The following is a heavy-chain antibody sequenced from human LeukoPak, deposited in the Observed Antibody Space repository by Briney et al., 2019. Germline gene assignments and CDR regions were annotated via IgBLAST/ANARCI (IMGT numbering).Heavy chain of an antibody. CDR2: IYYTGMT. CDR1: DGSISNYF. Sequence: PSETLSLTCTVPDGSISNYFWSWIRQPPGKGLEWIGYIYYTGMTNYNPSLKSRVTMSVDTSKNQFSLKLSSVTAADTAVYYCAGSPGGYSYGPGPWGQGTLVTVSS. D-gene: IGHD5-18*01. V-gene: IGHV4-59*12. J-gene: IGHJ5*02. CDR3: AGSPGGYSYGPGP.